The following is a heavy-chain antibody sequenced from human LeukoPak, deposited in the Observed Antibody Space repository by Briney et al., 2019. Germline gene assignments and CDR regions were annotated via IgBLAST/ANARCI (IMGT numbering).Heavy chain of an antibody. CDR3: ARAHMTTVTLGDY. V-gene: IGHV1-2*02. Sequence: ASVKVSCKASGYTLTDYYIHWVRQAPGQGLEWMGWINPNSGVTNYAQKFQGRVTLTRDMPISTAYMEVSRLRSDDTAVYYCARAHMTTVTLGDYWGQGSLVTVSS. CDR2: INPNSGVT. D-gene: IGHD4-11*01. CDR1: GYTLTDYY. J-gene: IGHJ4*02.